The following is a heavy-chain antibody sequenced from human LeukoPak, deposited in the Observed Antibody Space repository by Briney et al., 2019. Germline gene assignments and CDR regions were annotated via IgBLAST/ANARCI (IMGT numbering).Heavy chain of an antibody. J-gene: IGHJ4*02. D-gene: IGHD3-3*01. CDR2: VLPIFGIT. Sequence: SVKVSCKASGGSFSSYGISWVRQAPGQGLEWMGGVLPIFGITNYAQRFQGRVTITADESRSTAYMELSSLTSDDTAVYYCARDLLPMTKAGVVNGWGQGSLVIVSA. CDR3: ARDLLPMTKAGVVNG. V-gene: IGHV1-69*13. CDR1: GGSFSSYG.